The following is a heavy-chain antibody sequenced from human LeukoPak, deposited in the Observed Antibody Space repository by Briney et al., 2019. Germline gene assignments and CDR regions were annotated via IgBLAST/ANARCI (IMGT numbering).Heavy chain of an antibody. CDR3: ARDGGSGAVGY. D-gene: IGHD1-26*01. CDR2: ISWNSGSI. Sequence: GGSLRLSCAASGFTFDDYAMHWVRQAPGKGLEWVSGISWNSGSIGYADSVKGRFTISRDNAKSSLYLQMNSLRAEDTAVYYCARDGGSGAVGYWGQGTLVTVSS. J-gene: IGHJ4*02. V-gene: IGHV3-9*01. CDR1: GFTFDDYA.